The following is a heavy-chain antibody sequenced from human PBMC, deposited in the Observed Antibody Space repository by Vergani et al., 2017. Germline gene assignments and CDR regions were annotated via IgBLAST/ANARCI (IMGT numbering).Heavy chain of an antibody. CDR3: ARVRRDDSSGYYYYYGMDV. J-gene: IGHJ6*02. V-gene: IGHV4-30-4*01. D-gene: IGHD3-22*01. Sequence: QVQLQESGPGLVKPSQTLSLTCTVSGGSISSGDYYWSWIRQPPGKVLEWIGYIYYSGSTYYNPSLNSRVTISVDTSKNQFSLKLSSVTAADTAVYYCARVRRDDSSGYYYYYGMDVWGQGTTVTVSS. CDR1: GGSISSGDYY. CDR2: IYYSGST.